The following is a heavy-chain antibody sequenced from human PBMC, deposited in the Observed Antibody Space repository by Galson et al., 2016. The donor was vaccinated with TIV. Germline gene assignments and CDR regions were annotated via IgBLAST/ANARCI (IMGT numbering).Heavy chain of an antibody. J-gene: IGHJ2*01. V-gene: IGHV1-2*02. CDR3: ARAPTLIVATIYWYFDL. D-gene: IGHD5-12*01. CDR1: GYTFTGYF. CDR2: IKPNSGGT. Sequence: SVKVSCKASGYTFTGYFMHWVRQAPGQGLEWMGWIKPNSGGTNYAQKFQGRVTMTRDTSISTAYMELSSLISDDTAMYFCARAPTLIVATIYWYFDLWGRGTLVTVSS.